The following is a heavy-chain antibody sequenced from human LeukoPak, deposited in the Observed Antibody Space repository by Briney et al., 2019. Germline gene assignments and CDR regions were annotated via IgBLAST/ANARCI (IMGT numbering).Heavy chain of an antibody. Sequence: ASVKVSCKASGYTFTSYYMHWVRQAPGQGLEWMGIINPSGGSTSYAQKFQGRVTMTRDMSTSTVYMELSSLRSEDTAVYYCARDHDYGDYRILSYFDYWGQGTLVTVSS. J-gene: IGHJ4*02. CDR1: GYTFTSYY. D-gene: IGHD4-17*01. CDR2: INPSGGST. V-gene: IGHV1-46*01. CDR3: ARDHDYGDYRILSYFDY.